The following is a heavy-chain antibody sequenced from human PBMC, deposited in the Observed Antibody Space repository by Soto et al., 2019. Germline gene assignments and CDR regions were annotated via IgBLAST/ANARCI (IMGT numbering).Heavy chain of an antibody. CDR1: GFTFSNYG. D-gene: IGHD4-17*01. CDR2: IWYDGSNK. CDR3: AIYPSLGSVTTLYYYYMDV. Sequence: GGSLRLSCAASGFTFSNYGMHWVRQAPGKGLEWVAVIWYDGSNKYYADSVKGRFTISRDNSKNKLFLQMNSLRAEDTAVYYCAIYPSLGSVTTLYYYYMDVWGKGTPVTVSS. V-gene: IGHV3-33*01. J-gene: IGHJ6*03.